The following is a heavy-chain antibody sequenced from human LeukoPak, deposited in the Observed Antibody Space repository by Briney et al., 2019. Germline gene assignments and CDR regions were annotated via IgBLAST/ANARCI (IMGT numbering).Heavy chain of an antibody. J-gene: IGHJ4*02. Sequence: SETLSLTCSVSGGSISSSSYYWGWIRQPPGKGLEWIGSIYYSGSTYYNPSLKSRVTISVDTSKNQFSLKLISVTAADTAVYYCARHKGYSGYAKGCYFDYWGQGTLVTVSS. CDR3: ARHKGYSGYAKGCYFDY. V-gene: IGHV4-39*01. CDR1: GGSISSSSYY. D-gene: IGHD5-12*01. CDR2: IYYSGST.